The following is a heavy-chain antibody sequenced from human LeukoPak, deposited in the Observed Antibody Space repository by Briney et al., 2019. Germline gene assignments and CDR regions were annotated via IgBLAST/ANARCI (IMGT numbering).Heavy chain of an antibody. V-gene: IGHV3-23*01. Sequence: GGSLRLSCAASGFTFSSYAMSWVRQAPGKGLEWVSAISGSGGSTYYADSVRGRFTISRDNSKNTLYLQMNSLRAEDTAVYYCANIQAMVRGVTADYWGQGTLVTVSS. D-gene: IGHD3-10*01. CDR1: GFTFSSYA. J-gene: IGHJ4*02. CDR2: ISGSGGST. CDR3: ANIQAMVRGVTADY.